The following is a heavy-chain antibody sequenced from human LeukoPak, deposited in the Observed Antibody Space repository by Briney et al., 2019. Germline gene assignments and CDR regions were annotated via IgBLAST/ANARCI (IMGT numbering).Heavy chain of an antibody. Sequence: PSETLSLTCTVSGGSISSGGYYWSWIRQHPGKGLEWIGYIYYSGSTYYNPSLKSRVTISVDTSKNQFSLKLSSVTAADTAMYYCARDRVDTAMVRYFDYWGQGTLVTVSS. D-gene: IGHD5-18*01. V-gene: IGHV4-31*03. CDR1: GGSISSGGYY. CDR3: ARDRVDTAMVRYFDY. CDR2: IYYSGST. J-gene: IGHJ4*02.